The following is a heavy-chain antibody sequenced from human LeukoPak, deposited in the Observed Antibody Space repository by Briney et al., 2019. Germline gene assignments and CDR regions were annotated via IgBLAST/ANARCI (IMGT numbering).Heavy chain of an antibody. J-gene: IGHJ5*02. CDR1: GFPFSTYS. D-gene: IGHD2-21*02. V-gene: IGHV3-74*01. Sequence: AGCLRLSCAASGFPFSTYSMHWVRQPPGKGLVWVSRISPDGTSRAYADSVQGRFIISRDSAKNTLFLQMNSLTFEDTAVYYCTRDGGLLPDTWGKGTLVTVSS. CDR3: TRDGGLLPDT. CDR2: ISPDGTSR.